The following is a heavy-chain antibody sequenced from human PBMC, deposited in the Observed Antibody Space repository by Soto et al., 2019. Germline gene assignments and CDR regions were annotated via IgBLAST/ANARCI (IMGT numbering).Heavy chain of an antibody. D-gene: IGHD3-22*01. Sequence: EVQLLESGGGLVQPGGSLRLSCAASGFTFSSYAMTWVRQAPGKGLEWVSAITGSGGYTNYAESVKGRFTMSRDNSKKTLYLQMNSLRAVDTAVYYCAKVGNDYENDVYWYFDLWGRGTLVTVSS. CDR3: AKVGNDYENDVYWYFDL. CDR2: ITGSGGYT. V-gene: IGHV3-23*01. J-gene: IGHJ2*01. CDR1: GFTFSSYA.